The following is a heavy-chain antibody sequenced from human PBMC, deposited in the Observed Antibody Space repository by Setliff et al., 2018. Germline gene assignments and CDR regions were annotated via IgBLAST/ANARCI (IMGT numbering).Heavy chain of an antibody. CDR2: ISSSGSTI. J-gene: IGHJ4*02. CDR1: GFTFSDYY. D-gene: IGHD3-10*01. V-gene: IGHV3-11*01. Sequence: GGSLRLSCAASGFTFSDYYMSWIRQAPGKGLEWVSYISSSGSTIYYADSVKGRFTISRDNAKNSLYLQMNSLRAEDTAVYYCAKDGAMVRGVIIWTDYWGQGTLVTVSS. CDR3: AKDGAMVRGVIIWTDY.